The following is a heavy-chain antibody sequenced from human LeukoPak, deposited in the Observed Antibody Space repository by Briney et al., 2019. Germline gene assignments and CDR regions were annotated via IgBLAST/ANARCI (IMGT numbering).Heavy chain of an antibody. D-gene: IGHD3-3*01. CDR1: GGSFSGYY. J-gene: IGHJ4*02. Sequence: PSETLSLTCAVYGGSFSGYYWSWIRQPPGKGLEWIGEINHSGSTNYNPSLKSRVTISVDTSKNQFSLKLSSVTAADTAVYYCARHNYDFWSGYYFDYWGQGTLVTVSS. CDR2: INHSGST. V-gene: IGHV4-34*01. CDR3: ARHNYDFWSGYYFDY.